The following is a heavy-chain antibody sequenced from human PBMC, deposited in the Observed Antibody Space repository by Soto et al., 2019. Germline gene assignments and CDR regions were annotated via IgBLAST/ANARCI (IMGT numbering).Heavy chain of an antibody. CDR2: INSDGSST. CDR1: GFTFSSYW. Sequence: GGSLRLSCAASGFTFSSYWMHWVRQAPGKGLVWVSRINSDGSSTSYADSVKGRFTISRDNAKNTLYLQMNSLRAEDTAVYYCASLSSGWYESGDYWGQGTLVTVSS. CDR3: ASLSSGWYESGDY. V-gene: IGHV3-74*01. J-gene: IGHJ4*02. D-gene: IGHD6-19*01.